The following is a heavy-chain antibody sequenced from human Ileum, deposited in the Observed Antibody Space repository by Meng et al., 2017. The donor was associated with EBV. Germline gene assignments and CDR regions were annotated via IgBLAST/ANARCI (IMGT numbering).Heavy chain of an antibody. V-gene: IGHV4-61*01. D-gene: IGHD1-26*01. CDR1: AGAFSVAHSF. J-gene: IGHJ4*02. CDR2: MSYSGST. Sequence: LPDPGPGLGNPSAALSRPSTGSAGAFSVAHSFWTWIRQPPGKGLEWIGYMSYSGSTNYSPPLESRVTISVDTSKNQFSLKLSSVTAADTAVYYCAGDPHSGSPHWGQGTLVTVSS. CDR3: AGDPHSGSPH.